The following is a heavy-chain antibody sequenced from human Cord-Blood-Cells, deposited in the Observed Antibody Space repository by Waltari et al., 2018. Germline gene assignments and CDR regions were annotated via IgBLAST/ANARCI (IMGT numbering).Heavy chain of an antibody. CDR1: GYTFPRYG. Sequence: QVQLVQSGAEVKKPGATVKVSCKASGYTFPRYGISWLRQALGQGLERMGWISAYNGNTNYAQKLQGRVTMTTDTSTSTAYMELRSLRSDDTAVYYCARDTMGIAAAGSWFDPWGQGTLVTVSS. J-gene: IGHJ5*02. CDR2: ISAYNGNT. D-gene: IGHD6-13*01. V-gene: IGHV1-18*04. CDR3: ARDTMGIAAAGSWFDP.